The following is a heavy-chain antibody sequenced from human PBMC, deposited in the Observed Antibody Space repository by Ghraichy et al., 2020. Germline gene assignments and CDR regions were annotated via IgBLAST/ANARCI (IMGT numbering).Heavy chain of an antibody. V-gene: IGHV3-21*01. CDR2: ISSSSSYI. D-gene: IGHD5-12*01. CDR3: ARLGNSGYSGYDPDY. CDR1: GFTFSSYS. J-gene: IGHJ4*02. Sequence: GGSLRLSCAASGFTFSSYSMNWVRQAPGKGLEWVSSISSSSSYIYYADSVKGRFTISRDNAKNLLYLQMNSLRAEDTAVYYCARLGNSGYSGYDPDYWGQGTLVTVSS.